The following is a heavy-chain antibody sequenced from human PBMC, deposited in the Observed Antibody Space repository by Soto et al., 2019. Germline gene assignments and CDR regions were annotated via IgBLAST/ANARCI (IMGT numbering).Heavy chain of an antibody. CDR2: LMPFIGTE. J-gene: IGHJ6*02. V-gene: IGHV1-69*11. CDR3: ARCKCGSVYGVYGMDV. Sequence: SLKLACTACPSTFTRHSISWVPQPPGQRHESMRRLMPFIGTENYEQKYQGRVPITAHETTNTAYKELTSLRSEDTAVYYCARCKCGSVYGVYGMDVWGQGTTVTVSS. D-gene: IGHD2-8*01. CDR1: PSTFTRHS.